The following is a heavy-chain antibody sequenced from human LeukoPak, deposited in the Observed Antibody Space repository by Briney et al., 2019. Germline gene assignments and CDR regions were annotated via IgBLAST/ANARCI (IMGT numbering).Heavy chain of an antibody. D-gene: IGHD6-19*01. CDR1: GYRFTSYW. CDR2: IYPGDSDT. V-gene: IGHV5-51*01. CDR3: ARRHSGWSTIYGAYNWFDP. J-gene: IGHJ5*02. Sequence: GESLKISCKGSGYRFTSYWIGWVRQMPGKGLEGMGIIYPGDSDTRYSPSFQGQFTISADNSISTAYLQWSSLKASDTAMYYCARRHSGWSTIYGAYNWFDPWGQGTLVTVSS.